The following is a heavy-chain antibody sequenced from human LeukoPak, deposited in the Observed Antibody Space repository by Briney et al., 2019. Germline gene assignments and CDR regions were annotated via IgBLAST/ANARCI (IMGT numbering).Heavy chain of an antibody. CDR1: GGSISSSSHY. CDR2: INYSGNT. D-gene: IGHD3-16*01. V-gene: IGHV4-39*07. J-gene: IGHJ4*02. CDR3: GRSAGFVHFDH. Sequence: SETLSLTCTVSGGSISSSSHYWVWIRQPPGKGLEWIGSINYSGNTYYNPSVKSRVTISIDTSKSQFSLKVRSVTAADTAVYYCGRSAGFVHFDHWGQGTLVTVSS.